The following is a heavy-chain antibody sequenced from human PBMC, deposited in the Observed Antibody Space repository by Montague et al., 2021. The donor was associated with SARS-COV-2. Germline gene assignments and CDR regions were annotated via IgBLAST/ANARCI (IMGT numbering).Heavy chain of an antibody. CDR1: GGSINSYY. CDR2: IYYSGST. Sequence: SETLSLTCTVSGGSINSYYWSWIRQPPGKGLEWIGYIYYSGSTNYNPSLKSRVTISVDTSKNQFSLKLSSVTAADTAVYYCARGREYSSSAGSDYWGQGTLVTVSS. D-gene: IGHD6-6*01. V-gene: IGHV4-59*01. J-gene: IGHJ4*02. CDR3: ARGREYSSSAGSDY.